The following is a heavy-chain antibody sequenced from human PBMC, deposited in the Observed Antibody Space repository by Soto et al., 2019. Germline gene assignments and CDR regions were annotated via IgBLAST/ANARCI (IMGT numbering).Heavy chain of an antibody. Sequence: VASVKVSCKASGYTFTDYYIHWVRQAPGQGLEWMGWISPKSGSANFAQSFQGRVSMTRDTSITTAYMELRRLKSDDTAVYYCARGPYYGPGYGLDVWGQGTTVTVSS. CDR2: ISPKSGSA. J-gene: IGHJ6*02. D-gene: IGHD3-10*01. CDR3: ARGPYYGPGYGLDV. CDR1: GYTFTDYY. V-gene: IGHV1-2*02.